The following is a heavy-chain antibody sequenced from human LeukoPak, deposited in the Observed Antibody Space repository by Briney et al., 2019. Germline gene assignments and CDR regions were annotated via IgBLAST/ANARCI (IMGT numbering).Heavy chain of an antibody. Sequence: GGSLRLSCAASGFTFNTYAMHWVRQAPGKGLIWVSSINGAGSDTYYADSVKGRFSISRDNSRRTLYLHMSSLRAEDTAIYYCVVSDFRSGYYDHNWFDPWGQGILVTVSS. CDR3: VVSDFRSGYYDHNWFDP. D-gene: IGHD3-3*01. CDR1: GFTFNTYA. V-gene: IGHV3-23*01. J-gene: IGHJ5*02. CDR2: INGAGSDT.